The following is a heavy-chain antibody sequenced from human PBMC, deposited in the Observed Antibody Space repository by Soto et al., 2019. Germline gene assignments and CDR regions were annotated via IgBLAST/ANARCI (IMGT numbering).Heavy chain of an antibody. D-gene: IGHD3-10*01. CDR1: GFTFSSFA. J-gene: IGHJ4*02. CDR3: AKGMGSDSERY. CDR2: ITGSGGNT. Sequence: EVQLLESGGGLVQPGGSLRLSCAASGFTFSSFAMNWVRQAPGKGLDWVSGITGSGGNTFYADSVKGRFTISRDNSRNTVYLQMSSLRADDTAIYYCAKGMGSDSERYWGQGTLVTVSS. V-gene: IGHV3-23*01.